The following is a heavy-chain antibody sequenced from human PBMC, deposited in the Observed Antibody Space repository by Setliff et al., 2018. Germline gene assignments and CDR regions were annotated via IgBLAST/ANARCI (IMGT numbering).Heavy chain of an antibody. D-gene: IGHD2-2*01. CDR3: RLAHCNDTSCEEALDY. Sequence: PSETLSLTCTVYGGSFSDYYWGWIRQSPGKRPEWIAEINQSGNTNYNPSLNSRVSVSVDTPTNQFSLNLNSVTAADTAVYYFRLAHCNDTSCEEALDYWSQGTLVTVSS. CDR1: GGSFSDYY. J-gene: IGHJ4*02. V-gene: IGHV4-34*01. CDR2: INQSGNT.